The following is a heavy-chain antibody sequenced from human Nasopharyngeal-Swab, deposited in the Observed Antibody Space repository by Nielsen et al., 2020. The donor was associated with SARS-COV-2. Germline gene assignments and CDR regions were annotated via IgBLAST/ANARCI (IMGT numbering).Heavy chain of an antibody. Sequence: GGSLRLSCAASGFALSSYAMSWVRQAPGKGLEWVSVISVSGVGTYYADSVKGRFTISRDISKNRLYLQMNSLRAEDTAVYYCAKRGSGSSWNAEDYWGHGTLVTVSS. CDR3: AKRGSGSSWNAEDY. J-gene: IGHJ4*01. CDR2: ISVSGVGT. V-gene: IGHV3-23*01. CDR1: GFALSSYA. D-gene: IGHD6-13*01.